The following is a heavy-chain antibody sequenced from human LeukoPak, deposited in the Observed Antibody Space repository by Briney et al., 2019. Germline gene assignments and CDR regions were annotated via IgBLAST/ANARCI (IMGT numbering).Heavy chain of an antibody. CDR2: INPNSGGT. CDR3: ARSMIFEVGLTGTDY. D-gene: IGHD3/OR15-3a*01. CDR1: GYTFTGYY. J-gene: IGHJ4*02. Sequence: ASVKVSCKASGYTFTGYYMHWVRQAPGQGLEWMGWINPNSGGTNYAQNFQGRVTLARDTSITTAYMDLSSLRSDDTAVYYCARSMIFEVGLTGTDYWGQGTLVTVSS. V-gene: IGHV1-2*02.